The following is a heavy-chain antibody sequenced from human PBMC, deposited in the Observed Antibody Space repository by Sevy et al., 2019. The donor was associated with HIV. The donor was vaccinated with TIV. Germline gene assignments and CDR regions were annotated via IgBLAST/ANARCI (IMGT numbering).Heavy chain of an antibody. CDR2: FNPEDGET. CDR1: GYTLNKLS. CDR3: AATMDYYASSGLPFDY. V-gene: IGHV1-24*01. J-gene: IGHJ4*02. D-gene: IGHD3-22*01. Sequence: ASVKVSCKVSGYTLNKLSMHWVRQAPGKGLEWMGSFNPEDGETFYAQKFQGRVTMTEDTSTDTAYMELSSLRSEDTAVYYCAATMDYYASSGLPFDYWGQGTLVTVSS.